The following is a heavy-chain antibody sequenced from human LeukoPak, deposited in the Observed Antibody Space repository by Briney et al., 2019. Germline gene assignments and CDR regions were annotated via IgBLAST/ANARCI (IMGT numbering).Heavy chain of an antibody. D-gene: IGHD7-27*01. V-gene: IGHV3-72*01. Sequence: PGGSLRLSCVASGLAFSSYSMHWVRQAPGEGLEWVARIRNKANRYTTEYAASVKGRFTISRDDSENSLYLQMDSLKTEDTAVYYCARSPLGIAPFDYWGQGTLVTVSS. CDR1: GLAFSSYS. CDR3: ARSPLGIAPFDY. J-gene: IGHJ4*02. CDR2: IRNKANRYTT.